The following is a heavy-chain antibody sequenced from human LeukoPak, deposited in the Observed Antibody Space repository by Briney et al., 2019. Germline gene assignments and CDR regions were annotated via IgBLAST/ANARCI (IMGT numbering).Heavy chain of an antibody. V-gene: IGHV1-2*02. CDR1: GYTFTSYD. D-gene: IGHD2-2*01. J-gene: IGHJ4*02. CDR3: ARGRSFPRTSPFKY. CDR2: MNPNSGGT. Sequence: ASVKVSCKASGYTFTSYDTNWVRQATGQGLEWMGWMNPNSGGTNYAQKFQGRVTMTRDTSISTAYMELSRLRSDDTAVYYCARGRSFPRTSPFKYWGQGTLVTVSS.